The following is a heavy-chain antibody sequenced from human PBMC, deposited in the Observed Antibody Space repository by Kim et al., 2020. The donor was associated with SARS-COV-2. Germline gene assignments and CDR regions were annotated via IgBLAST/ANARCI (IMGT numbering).Heavy chain of an antibody. CDR2: IGGDGIST. J-gene: IGHJ6*02. V-gene: IGHV3-74*01. D-gene: IGHD3-10*02. CDR1: GFTLRSYW. CDR3: ARGMFKSGFDV. Sequence: GGSLRLSCAASGFTLRSYWINWVRQAPGKGLEWVSRIGGDGISTHYADSVKGRFTVSRDNDDNTVYLQMNSLRADDTAVYYCARGMFKSGFDVWGQGSTATASS.